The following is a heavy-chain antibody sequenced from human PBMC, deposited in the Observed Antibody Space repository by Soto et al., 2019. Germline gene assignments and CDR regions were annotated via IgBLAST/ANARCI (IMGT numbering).Heavy chain of an antibody. CDR1: GGSISSGDYY. CDR2: IYYSGST. D-gene: IGHD2-15*01. Sequence: QVQLQESGPGLVKPSQTLSLTCTVSGGSISSGDYYWSWIRQPPGKGLEWIGYIYYSGSTYYNPSLKMQVTISVDTSKNQFSLKLSSVTAADTAVYYCARVGCSGGSCYSYWYFDLWGRGTLVTVSS. J-gene: IGHJ2*01. V-gene: IGHV4-30-4*01. CDR3: ARVGCSGGSCYSYWYFDL.